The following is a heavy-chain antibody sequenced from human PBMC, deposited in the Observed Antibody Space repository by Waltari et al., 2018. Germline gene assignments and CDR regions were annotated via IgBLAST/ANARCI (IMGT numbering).Heavy chain of an antibody. CDR2: LTHRGST. V-gene: IGHV4-34*01. CDR3: LNLAYCNPSTCYPRPG. CDR1: GGSFTSYY. D-gene: IGHD2-2*01. J-gene: IGHJ4*02. Sequence: QVKLQQWGAGLLKPSETLSLTCSVDGGSFTSYYWSWIRQPPGKGLEWIGELTHRGSTHYHPSLKGRVTMSVDTSKSQFSLKLTSVTAADTAVYYCLNLAYCNPSTCYPRPGWGPGNLVVVSS.